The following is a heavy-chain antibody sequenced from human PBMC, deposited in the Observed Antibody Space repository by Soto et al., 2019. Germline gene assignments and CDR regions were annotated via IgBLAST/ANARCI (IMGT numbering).Heavy chain of an antibody. CDR1: GFTFSSYG. J-gene: IGHJ4*02. D-gene: IGHD1-26*01. CDR2: ISYDGSNK. CDR3: AKEGTTGSYSPLVY. V-gene: IGHV3-30*18. Sequence: PGGSLRLSCAASGFTFSSYGMHWVRQAPGKGLEWVAVISYDGSNKYYADSVKGRFTISRDNSKNTLYLQMNSLRAEDTAVYYCAKEGTTGSYSPLVYWGQGTLVTSPQ.